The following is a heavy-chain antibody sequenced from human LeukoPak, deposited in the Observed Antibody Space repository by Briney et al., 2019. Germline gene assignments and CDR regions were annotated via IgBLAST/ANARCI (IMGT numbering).Heavy chain of an antibody. Sequence: PSQTLSLTCAVSGDSISSGGSSWNWIRQSAGKGLEWIGYIYHSGSTYYNPSLKSRVTISVDTSKNQFSLKLSSVTAADTAVYYCAREDLSPDSTIDYWGQGTLVTVSS. CDR2: IYHSGST. CDR3: AREDLSPDSTIDY. CDR1: GDSISSGGSS. J-gene: IGHJ4*02. D-gene: IGHD1-14*01. V-gene: IGHV4-30-2*05.